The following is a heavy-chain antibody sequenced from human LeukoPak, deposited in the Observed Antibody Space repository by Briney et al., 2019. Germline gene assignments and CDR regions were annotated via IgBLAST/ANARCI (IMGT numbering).Heavy chain of an antibody. CDR1: GVSISSHY. Sequence: SETLSLTCTVSGVSISSHYWSWLRQPPGKGLEWVGYIYYSGSTNYNPSLKSRVTISVDTSKNQFSLKLSSVTAADTAVYYCARVRFAYGVDIWGQGTMVTVSS. CDR2: IYYSGST. D-gene: IGHD3-10*01. CDR3: ARVRFAYGVDI. J-gene: IGHJ3*02. V-gene: IGHV4-59*11.